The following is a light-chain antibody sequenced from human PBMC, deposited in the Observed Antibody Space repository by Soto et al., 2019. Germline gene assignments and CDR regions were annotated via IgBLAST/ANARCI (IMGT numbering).Light chain of an antibody. J-gene: IGKJ1*01. Sequence: EIVLTQSPGTLSLSPGERATLSCRASQSVSSNYVAWYQQKPGQAPRLLVHGASTRVTGIPDRFTGSGSETAFTLTISRLEPEDFAVYFCQQYGSTPRTFGQGTKVEVK. CDR2: GAS. V-gene: IGKV3-20*01. CDR3: QQYGSTPRT. CDR1: QSVSSNY.